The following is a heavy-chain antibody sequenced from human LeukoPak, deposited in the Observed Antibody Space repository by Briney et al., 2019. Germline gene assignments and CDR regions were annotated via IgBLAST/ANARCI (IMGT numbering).Heavy chain of an antibody. D-gene: IGHD2-2*01. Sequence: SETLSLTCTVSGGSISSYYWSWIRQPPGKGLEWIGYIYHSGSTKYNPCLKSGVTISLDTSKSQFSLKLSSVTAADTAVYYCARYTNCTTTSCFSSWFDPWGQGTLVTVSS. V-gene: IGHV4-59*01. CDR3: ARYTNCTTTSCFSSWFDP. J-gene: IGHJ5*02. CDR2: IYHSGST. CDR1: GGSISSYY.